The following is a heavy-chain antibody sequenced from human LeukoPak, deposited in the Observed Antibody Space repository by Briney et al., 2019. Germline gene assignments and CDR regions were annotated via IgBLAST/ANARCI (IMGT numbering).Heavy chain of an antibody. V-gene: IGHV1-69*04. CDR2: IIPILGIA. CDR1: EGTFSSYA. CDR3: ARSGEGATDGSADY. D-gene: IGHD1-26*01. J-gene: IGHJ4*02. Sequence: ASAKVSCKASEGTFSSYAISWVRQAPGQGLEWMGRIIPILGIANYAQKFQGRVTITADKSTSTAYMELSSLRSEDTAVYYCARSGEGATDGSADYWGQGTLVTVSS.